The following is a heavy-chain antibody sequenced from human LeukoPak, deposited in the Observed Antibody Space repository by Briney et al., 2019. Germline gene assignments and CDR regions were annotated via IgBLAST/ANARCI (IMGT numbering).Heavy chain of an antibody. Sequence: GESLKISCQASGYTFSDLWLGWVRQMPGQGLGWMGSVYPADSDTRYSPSIEGHVTISADKSTYTAFLQWNSLQSSDSGIYFCARTQGLYGAADYWGQGTLVISSS. D-gene: IGHD2-2*02. CDR1: GYTFSDLW. J-gene: IGHJ4*02. CDR2: VYPADSDT. CDR3: ARTQGLYGAADY. V-gene: IGHV5-51*01.